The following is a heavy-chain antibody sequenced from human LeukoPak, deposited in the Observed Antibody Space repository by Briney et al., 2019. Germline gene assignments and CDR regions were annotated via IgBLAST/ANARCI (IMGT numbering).Heavy chain of an antibody. CDR1: GFTFSSYS. CDR3: ARDDPRITIFGVVITSYFDY. Sequence: PGGSLRLSCAASGFTFSSYSMNWVRQAPGKGLEWVSYIISSRSTIYYADSVKGRFTISRDNAKNSLYLQMNSLRAEDTAVYYCARDDPRITIFGVVITSYFDYWGQGTLVTVSS. J-gene: IGHJ4*02. D-gene: IGHD3-3*01. V-gene: IGHV3-48*01. CDR2: IISSRSTI.